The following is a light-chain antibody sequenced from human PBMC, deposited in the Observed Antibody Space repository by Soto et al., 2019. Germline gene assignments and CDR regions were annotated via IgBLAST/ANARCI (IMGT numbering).Light chain of an antibody. CDR1: NSNIGKSY. CDR3: GTWDSSLSAGV. CDR2: DND. V-gene: IGLV1-51*01. J-gene: IGLJ3*02. Sequence: QSVLTQPPSVSAAPGQKVTISCSGSNSNIGKSYVSWYQQVSGTAPKLHIYDNDKRPSGIPDRFSGSKSATSATLGITGLQTGDEADYYCGTWDSSLSAGVFGGGTKLTVL.